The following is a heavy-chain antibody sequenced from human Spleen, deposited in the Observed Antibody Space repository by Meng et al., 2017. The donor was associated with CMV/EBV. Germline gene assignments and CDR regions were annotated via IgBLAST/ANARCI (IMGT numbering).Heavy chain of an antibody. J-gene: IGHJ4*02. D-gene: IGHD1-26*01. CDR2: INNSGST. CDR1: GGSFSGYY. V-gene: IGHV4-34*01. CDR3: ARDGSGDDY. Sequence: SETLSLTCAVYGGSFSGYYLSWIRQSPGKGLEWIGEINNSGSTNYIPSLRSRVTISLDTSNKQVSLRLTSVTAADTAVYYCARDGSGDDYWGQGMLVTVSS.